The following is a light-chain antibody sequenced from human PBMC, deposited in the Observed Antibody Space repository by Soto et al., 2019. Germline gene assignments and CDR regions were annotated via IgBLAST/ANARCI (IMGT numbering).Light chain of an antibody. CDR3: QSFDISLRGVV. V-gene: IGLV1-40*01. CDR2: GNS. Sequence: QSVLTQPPSVSGAPGQRVTISCTGSSSNIGAVYDVHWYQQLPGTAPKLLIYGNSNRPSGVPDRFSGSKSGTSASLAITGLQADDEADYYCQSFDISLRGVVFGGGTKVTVL. J-gene: IGLJ2*01. CDR1: SSNIGAVYD.